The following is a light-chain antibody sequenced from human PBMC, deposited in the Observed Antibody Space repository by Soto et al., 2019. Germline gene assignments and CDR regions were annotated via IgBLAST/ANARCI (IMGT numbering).Light chain of an antibody. J-gene: IGKJ2*01. Sequence: AIQMTQSPSSLSASVGDRVTITCRASQGIRNDLGWYQQKPGKAPKLLIYAASSLQSGVPSRFSGSGSGTDFTFTISSLQPEDIATYYCQQYDSLPLYTFGQGTRLAIK. CDR2: AAS. CDR3: QQYDSLPLYT. V-gene: IGKV1-6*01. CDR1: QGIRND.